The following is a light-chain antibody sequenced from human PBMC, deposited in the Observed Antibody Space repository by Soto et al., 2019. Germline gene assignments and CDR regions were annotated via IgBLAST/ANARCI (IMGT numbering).Light chain of an antibody. CDR2: KAS. CDR3: QQYNSYSIT. J-gene: IGKJ3*01. V-gene: IGKV1-5*03. Sequence: DIQMTQSPSTLSASVGDRVTITCRASQSISSWLAWYQQKPGKAPKLLIYKASSLESGVPSRFSGSGSGTEFTLTISSLQPDDFATYYSQQYNSYSITFGPGTKVDIK. CDR1: QSISSW.